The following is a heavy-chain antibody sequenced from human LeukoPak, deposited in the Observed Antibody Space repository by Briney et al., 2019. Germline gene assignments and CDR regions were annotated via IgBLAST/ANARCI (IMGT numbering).Heavy chain of an antibody. CDR3: ARGRLELRAEYYFDY. J-gene: IGHJ4*02. V-gene: IGHV1-2*02. Sequence: ASVKVSCKASGYTFTGYYMHWVRQAPGQGLEWMGWINPNSGGTNYAQKFRGRVTMTRDTSISTAYMELSRLRSDDTAVYYCARGRLELRAEYYFDYWGQGTLVTLSS. CDR1: GYTFTGYY. D-gene: IGHD1-7*01. CDR2: INPNSGGT.